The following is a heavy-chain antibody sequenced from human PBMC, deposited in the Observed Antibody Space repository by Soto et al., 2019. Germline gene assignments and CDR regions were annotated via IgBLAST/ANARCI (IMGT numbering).Heavy chain of an antibody. CDR1: GGSISSGGYF. J-gene: IGHJ5*02. D-gene: IGHD3-10*01. Sequence: SETLSLTCVVSGGSISSGGYFWSWIRQPPGKGLEWIGYIYHSGSTYYNPSLKSRVTISVDRSKNQFSLKPSSVTAADTAVYYCARGLGPWGQGTLVTVS. V-gene: IGHV4-30-2*01. CDR2: IYHSGST. CDR3: ARGLGP.